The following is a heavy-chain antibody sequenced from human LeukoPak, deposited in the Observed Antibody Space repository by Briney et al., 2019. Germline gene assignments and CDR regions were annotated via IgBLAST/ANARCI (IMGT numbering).Heavy chain of an antibody. D-gene: IGHD6-13*01. J-gene: IGHJ4*02. Sequence: GGSLRLSCAASGFTFSNYAMSWVRQAPGKGLEWVSSISSSGGSTHFADSVKGRFTISRDNSKNTLYLQMNNLRAEDTAVYYCAKSSSSWSPFDFWGQGTLVTVSS. CDR1: GFTFSNYA. V-gene: IGHV3-23*01. CDR3: AKSSSSWSPFDF. CDR2: ISSSGGST.